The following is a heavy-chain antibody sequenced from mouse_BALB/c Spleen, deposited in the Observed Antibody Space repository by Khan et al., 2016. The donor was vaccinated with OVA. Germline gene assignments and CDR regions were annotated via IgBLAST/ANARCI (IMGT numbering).Heavy chain of an antibody. J-gene: IGHJ1*01. V-gene: IGHV5-17*02. CDR1: GFTFSSFG. Sequence: EVQGVEPGGGLVQPGGSRKLSCAASGFTFSSFGMHWVRQAPKKGLEWVAYMSSGSSTIYYVDTVKGRFTIYRDNPKNTLFLQMTSLRSEDTAVYYCERSGGNFHWYFDVWGAGTSVTVSS. D-gene: IGHD2-1*01. CDR3: ERSGGNFHWYFDV. CDR2: MSSGSSTI.